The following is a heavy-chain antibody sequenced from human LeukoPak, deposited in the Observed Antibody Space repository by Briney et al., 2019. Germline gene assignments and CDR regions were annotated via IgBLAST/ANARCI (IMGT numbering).Heavy chain of an antibody. V-gene: IGHV3-30*03. Sequence: GGSLRLSCAASGFTFSSYGMHWVRQAPGKGLEWVAVISYDGSNKYYADSVKGRFTISRDNSKNTLYLQMNSLRAEDTAVYYCASESPLYYDGNSGFWGQGALVTVSS. CDR3: ASESPLYYDGNSGF. CDR1: GFTFSSYG. J-gene: IGHJ4*02. D-gene: IGHD4-23*01. CDR2: ISYDGSNK.